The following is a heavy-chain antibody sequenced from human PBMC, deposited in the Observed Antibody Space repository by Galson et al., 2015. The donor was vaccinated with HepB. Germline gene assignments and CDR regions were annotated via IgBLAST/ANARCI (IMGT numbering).Heavy chain of an antibody. CDR1: GFTFSSYS. V-gene: IGHV3-48*01. Sequence: SLRLSCAASGFTFSSYSMNWVRQAPGKGLEWVSYISSSSSTIYYADSVKGRFTISRDNAKNSLYLQMNSLRAEDTAVYYCARERIAACPCYMDVWGKGTTVTVSS. CDR3: ARERIAACPCYMDV. J-gene: IGHJ6*03. CDR2: ISSSSSTI. D-gene: IGHD6-6*01.